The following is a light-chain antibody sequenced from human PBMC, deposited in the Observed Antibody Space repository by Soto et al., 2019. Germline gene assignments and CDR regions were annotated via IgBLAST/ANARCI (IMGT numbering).Light chain of an antibody. J-gene: IGLJ1*01. V-gene: IGLV1-47*01. CDR1: SSNIGDNY. CDR3: AAWDDSLSGYV. Sequence: QPVLTQPPSASGTPGQKVTISCSGSSSNIGDNYVYWHQQLPGTAPKLLIYRNNQRPSGVPDRFSGSKSGTSASLAISGLRSEDEADYYCAAWDDSLSGYVFGPGTMLTVL. CDR2: RNN.